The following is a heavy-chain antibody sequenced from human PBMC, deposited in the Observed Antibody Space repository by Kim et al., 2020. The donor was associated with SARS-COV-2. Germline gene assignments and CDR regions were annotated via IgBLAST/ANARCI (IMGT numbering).Heavy chain of an antibody. CDR3: ARDRKGGGSGSYDYYYYGMDV. CDR1: GFTVSSNY. D-gene: IGHD3-10*01. J-gene: IGHJ6*02. V-gene: IGHV3-53*01. Sequence: GGSLRLSCAASGFTVSSNYMSWVRQAPGKGLEWVSVIYSGGSTYYADSVKGRFTISRDNSKNTLYLQMNSLRAEDTAVYYCARDRKGGGSGSYDYYYYGMDVWGQGTTVTVSS. CDR2: IYSGGST.